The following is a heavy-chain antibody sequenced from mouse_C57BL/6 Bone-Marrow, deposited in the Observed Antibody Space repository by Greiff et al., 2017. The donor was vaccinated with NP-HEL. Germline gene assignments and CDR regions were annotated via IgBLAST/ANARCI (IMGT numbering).Heavy chain of an antibody. D-gene: IGHD2-5*01. CDR2: IDPENGDT. V-gene: IGHV14-4*01. CDR3: TTYYSNYSFAY. J-gene: IGHJ3*01. Sequence: VQLKQSGAELVRPGASVKLSCTASGFNIKDDYMHWVKQRPEQGLEWIGWIDPENGDTEYASKFQGKATITADTSSNTAYLQLSSLTSEDTAVYYCTTYYSNYSFAYWGQGTLVTVSA. CDR1: GFNIKDDY.